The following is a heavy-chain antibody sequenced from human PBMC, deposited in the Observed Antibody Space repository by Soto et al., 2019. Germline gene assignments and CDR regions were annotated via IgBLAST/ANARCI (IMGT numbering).Heavy chain of an antibody. CDR1: GGSINSYY. D-gene: IGHD4-17*01. J-gene: IGHJ4*02. CDR2: IYYSGST. Sequence: SETLSLTCTVSGGSINSYYWSWIRQPPGKGLECIGYIYYSGSTTYNPSLKSRITISVDTSKNQFSLTLSSVTAADTAVYYCARGVTTVTTFDYWGQGTLVTVSS. CDR3: ARGVTTVTTFDY. V-gene: IGHV4-59*08.